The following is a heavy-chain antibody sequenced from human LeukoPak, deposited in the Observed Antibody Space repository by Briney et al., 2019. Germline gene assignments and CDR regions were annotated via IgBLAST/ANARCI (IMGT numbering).Heavy chain of an antibody. D-gene: IGHD3-16*02. Sequence: GGSLRLSCAASGFTFDDYAMHWVRQAPGKGLERVSGISWNSGSIGYADSVKGRFTISRDNAKNSLYLQMNSLRAEDTAVYYCARGEVVEDYWGQGTLVTVSS. CDR3: ARGEVVEDY. V-gene: IGHV3-9*01. CDR2: ISWNSGSI. J-gene: IGHJ4*02. CDR1: GFTFDDYA.